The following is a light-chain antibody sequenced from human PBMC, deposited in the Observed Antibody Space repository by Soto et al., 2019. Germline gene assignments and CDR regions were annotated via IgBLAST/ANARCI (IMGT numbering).Light chain of an antibody. J-gene: IGKJ5*01. CDR3: RQYYTYPIT. CDR1: QDIGTW. V-gene: IGKV1D-16*01. CDR2: TVS. Sequence: IQMTQSPSSLSASVGDRVTITCRASQDIGTWLAWYQQKPEKAPKSLIYTVSTLQSGVPSRFSGSGSGTEFSLTISSLQPEDFATYYCRQYYTYPITFGQGTRLE.